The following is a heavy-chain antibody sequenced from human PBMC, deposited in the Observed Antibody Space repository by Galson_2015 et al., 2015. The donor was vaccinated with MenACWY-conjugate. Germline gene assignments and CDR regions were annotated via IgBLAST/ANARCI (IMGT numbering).Heavy chain of an antibody. V-gene: IGHV3-23*01. CDR3: AKEVTDYGSAYWYFDL. J-gene: IGHJ2*01. CDR2: VHSGGGDT. CDR1: GFAFSSFT. Sequence: SLRLSCAASGFAFSSFTMTWVRQTPGKRLEWVSTVHSGGGDTFYADSVKGRFTISRDNSMNTLYLQMNSLRAEDTALYYCAKEVTDYGSAYWYFDLWGRGTPVIVSA. D-gene: IGHD3-10*01.